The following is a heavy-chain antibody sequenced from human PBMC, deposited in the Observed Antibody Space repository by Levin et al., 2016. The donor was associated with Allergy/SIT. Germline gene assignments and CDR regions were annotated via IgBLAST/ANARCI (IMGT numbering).Heavy chain of an antibody. V-gene: IGHV4-61*05. Sequence: SETLSLTCTVSGGSISSSSYYWSWIRQPPGKGLEWIGYIYYSGTTNYNPSLKGRVSMSVDTSNNQCSLKLSSVTAADTAVYYCARHFWFGGPEWYGMDVWGQGTTVTVSS. D-gene: IGHD3-10*01. CDR3: ARHFWFGGPEWYGMDV. CDR1: GGSISSSSYY. CDR2: IYYSGTT. J-gene: IGHJ6*02.